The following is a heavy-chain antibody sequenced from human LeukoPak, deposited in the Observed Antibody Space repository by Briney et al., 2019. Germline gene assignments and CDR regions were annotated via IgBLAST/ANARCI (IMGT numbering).Heavy chain of an antibody. CDR3: AADGPADLFDGSEDPPRDAFEI. CDR2: IAVGSGNT. Sequence: ASVKVSCKASGFTFSSSTMQWVRQARGQRLEWIGWIAVGSGNTNYAQKFQERVTISRDMSTSTAYMELSSLTSEDTAVFYCAADGPADLFDGSEDPPRDAFEIWGQGTMVTVSS. D-gene: IGHD3-22*01. V-gene: IGHV1-58*02. CDR1: GFTFSSST. J-gene: IGHJ3*02.